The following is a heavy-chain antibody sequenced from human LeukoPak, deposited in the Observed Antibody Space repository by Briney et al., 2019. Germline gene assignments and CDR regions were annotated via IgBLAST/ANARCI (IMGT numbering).Heavy chain of an antibody. CDR3: ARGRGFDP. Sequence: GGSLRLSCAASGFTFANYWMSWVRQAPGKGLEWVADIKQDVSEKYYVDSVKGRFTISRDNAKNSLYLQMNSLRAEDTAVYYCARGRGFDPWGQGTLVTVSS. J-gene: IGHJ5*02. CDR2: IKQDVSEK. V-gene: IGHV3-7*01. CDR1: GFTFANYW.